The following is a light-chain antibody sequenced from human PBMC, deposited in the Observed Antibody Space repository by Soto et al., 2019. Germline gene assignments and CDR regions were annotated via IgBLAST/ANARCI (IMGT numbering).Light chain of an antibody. CDR1: SSNIGADYD. CDR3: QSYDSGWTIWV. V-gene: IGLV1-40*01. CDR2: GNA. Sequence: QSVLTQPPSVSGAPGQRVTLSCTGSSSNIGADYDVHWYQHRPGTAPKLLIYGNANRPSGVPDRFSGSKSGTSASLAITGLKAEDEADYYCQSYDSGWTIWVFGGGTKLTVL. J-gene: IGLJ3*02.